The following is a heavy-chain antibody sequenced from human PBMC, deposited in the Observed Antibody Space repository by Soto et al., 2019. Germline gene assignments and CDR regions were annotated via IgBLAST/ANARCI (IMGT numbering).Heavy chain of an antibody. D-gene: IGHD1-1*01. CDR2: VSGSGGNT. CDR3: ARDLEPLTGNLDV. Sequence: GGPLRLSCAASGFTFSNFAMSWVRQAPGKGLEWVSTVSGSGGNTFYADSVKGRFTIYRDNSKNSLYLQMNSLRAEDTAVYYCARDLEPLTGNLDVWGNGTIVTASP. J-gene: IGHJ3*01. CDR1: GFTFSNFA. V-gene: IGHV3-23*01.